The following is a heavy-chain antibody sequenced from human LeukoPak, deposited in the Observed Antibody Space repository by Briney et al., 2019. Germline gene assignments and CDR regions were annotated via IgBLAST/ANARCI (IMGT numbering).Heavy chain of an antibody. D-gene: IGHD3-10*01. V-gene: IGHV3-73*01. CDR3: VKFAGSGVY. Sequence: GGSLKLSCAASGFTFSVSIMHWVRQASGKGLEWLGRIRSKADSDATTYAASVKGRFTISRDDSKNTAFLQMNSLKTEDTAIYYCVKFAGSGVYWGQGSLVTVSS. CDR1: GFTFSVSI. J-gene: IGHJ4*02. CDR2: IRSKADSDAT.